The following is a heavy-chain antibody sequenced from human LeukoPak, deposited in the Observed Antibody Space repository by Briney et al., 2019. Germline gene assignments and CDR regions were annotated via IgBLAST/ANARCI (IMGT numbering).Heavy chain of an antibody. V-gene: IGHV3-33*01. Sequence: GGSLRLSCAASGFTFSSYGIHWVRQAPGKGLEWVALIWYDGSNKYYADSVKGRFTISRDNSKSTVYLQMNSLRAEDTAVYYCEREETGSFDYWGQGTLVTVSS. CDR1: GFTFSSYG. CDR3: EREETGSFDY. D-gene: IGHD1-1*01. J-gene: IGHJ4*02. CDR2: IWYDGSNK.